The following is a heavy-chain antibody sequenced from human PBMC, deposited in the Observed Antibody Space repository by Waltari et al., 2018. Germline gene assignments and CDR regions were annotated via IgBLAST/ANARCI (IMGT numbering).Heavy chain of an antibody. CDR1: GSSIRSFY. Sequence: QVQLQESGPGLVKPSETLSLTCTVSGSSIRSFYWTWIRQPPGKGLEWIGYISYSGSTNYNPSLKSRVIISVDMSKNQFSLNLSSVTAADTAVYYCARAGYYYDSSGYSPFDYWGQGALVTVSS. J-gene: IGHJ4*02. CDR2: ISYSGST. D-gene: IGHD3-22*01. V-gene: IGHV4-59*01. CDR3: ARAGYYYDSSGYSPFDY.